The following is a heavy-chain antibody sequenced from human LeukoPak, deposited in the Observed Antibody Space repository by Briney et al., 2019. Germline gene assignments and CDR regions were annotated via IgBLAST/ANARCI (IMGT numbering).Heavy chain of an antibody. D-gene: IGHD1-7*01. CDR3: ADLGTSD. V-gene: IGHV3-74*01. CDR1: GFTFSSYW. J-gene: IGHJ4*02. Sequence: GGSLRLSCAASGFTFSSYWMHWVRQAPGKGLVWVSRTNTDESSTSYADSVKGRFTISRDNAKNLVYLQMSILRAEDTAVYYCADLGTSDCGQGTLVTVSS. CDR2: TNTDESST.